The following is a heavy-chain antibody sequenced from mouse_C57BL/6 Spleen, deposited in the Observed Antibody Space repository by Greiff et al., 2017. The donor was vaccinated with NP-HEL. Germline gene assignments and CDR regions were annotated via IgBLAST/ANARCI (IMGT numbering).Heavy chain of an antibody. CDR1: GYSITSGYY. D-gene: IGHD1-1*01. CDR3: ARDYYGGMDY. V-gene: IGHV3-6*01. CDR2: ISYDGSN. J-gene: IGHJ4*01. Sequence: EVQLQESGPGLVKPSQSLSLTCSVTGYSITSGYYWNWIRQFPGNKLEWMGYISYDGSNNYNPSLKNRISITRDTSKNQFFLKLNSVTTEDTATYYCARDYYGGMDYWGQGTSVTVSS.